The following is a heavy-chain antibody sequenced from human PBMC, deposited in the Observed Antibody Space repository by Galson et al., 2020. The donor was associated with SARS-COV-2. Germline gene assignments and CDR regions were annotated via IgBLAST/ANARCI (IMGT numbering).Heavy chain of an antibody. CDR2: IDWDDDK. D-gene: IGHD5-12*01. CDR1: GFSLSTSGMC. V-gene: IGHV2-70*01. J-gene: IGHJ6*02. CDR3: ARIPVEMATIGYYYDYGMDV. Sequence: SGPTLVKPTQTLTLTCTFSGFSLSTSGMCVSWIRQPPGKALEWLALIDWDDDKYYSTSLKTRLTISKDTSKNQVVLTMTNMDPVDTATYYCARIPVEMATIGYYYDYGMDVWGQGTTVTVSS.